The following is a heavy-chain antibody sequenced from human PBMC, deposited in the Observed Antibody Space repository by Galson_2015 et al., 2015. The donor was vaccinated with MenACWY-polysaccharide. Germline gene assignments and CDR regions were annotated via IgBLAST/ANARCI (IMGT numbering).Heavy chain of an antibody. CDR2: ISGSASTT. CDR3: AKYGTAVAGSLRNHFDY. V-gene: IGHV3-23*01. CDR1: GFTFSLYA. J-gene: IGHJ4*02. Sequence: SLRLSCAASGFTFSLYAMAWVRQAPGKGLEWVSTISGSASTTYYADSVKGRFTISRDNSKNTLYLQVNSLRAEDTAVYYCAKYGTAVAGSLRNHFDYWGQGTLVTVSS. D-gene: IGHD6-19*01.